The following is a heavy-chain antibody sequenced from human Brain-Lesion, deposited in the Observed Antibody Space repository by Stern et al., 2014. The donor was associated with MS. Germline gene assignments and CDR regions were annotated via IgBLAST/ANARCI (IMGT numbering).Heavy chain of an antibody. V-gene: IGHV1-2*02. CDR3: ARDQRGITIFGVVTDYYYLGMDV. CDR2: INPNTGGT. Sequence: QMQLVQSGAEVKKPGASVKVSFKTFGYIFTGYYIPWVRQAPGQGLEWMAWINPNTGGTKYAQKFQGRVTMSRDTSISTAYVELSSLTSDDTAVYYCARDQRGITIFGVVTDYYYLGMDVWGQGTTVTVSS. D-gene: IGHD3-3*01. J-gene: IGHJ6*02. CDR1: GYIFTGYY.